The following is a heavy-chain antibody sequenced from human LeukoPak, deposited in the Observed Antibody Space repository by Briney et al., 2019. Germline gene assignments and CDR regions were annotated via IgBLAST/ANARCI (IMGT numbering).Heavy chain of an antibody. V-gene: IGHV3-23*01. D-gene: IGHD3-10*01. J-gene: IGHJ4*02. CDR3: AKARLREYGSGSPTYYFDN. CDR2: ISGRGGST. CDR1: GFTFSSYA. Sequence: PGGSLRLSCAASGFTFSSYAMSWVRQAPGKGLEWVSTISGRGGSTYYADSVKGRFTISRDNSKNTLYLRMNSLRAEDTAVYYCAKARLREYGSGSPTYYFDNWGQGTLVTVSS.